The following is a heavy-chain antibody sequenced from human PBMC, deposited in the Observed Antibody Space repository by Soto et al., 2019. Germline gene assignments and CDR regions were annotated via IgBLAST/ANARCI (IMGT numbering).Heavy chain of an antibody. CDR1: GGSFSGYY. Sequence: SETLSLTCAVYGGSFSGYYWSWIRQPPGKGLEWIGEINHSGSTNYNPSLKSRVTISVDTSKNQFSLKLSSVTAADTAVYYCARGRGVVPAARGYYGMDVWGQGTTVTVSS. CDR2: INHSGST. J-gene: IGHJ6*02. V-gene: IGHV4-34*01. CDR3: ARGRGVVPAARGYYGMDV. D-gene: IGHD2-2*01.